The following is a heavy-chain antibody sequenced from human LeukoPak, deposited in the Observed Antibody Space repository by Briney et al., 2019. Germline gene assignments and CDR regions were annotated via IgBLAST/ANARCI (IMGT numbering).Heavy chain of an antibody. Sequence: SQTLSLTCDISGDSLFTNGAAWNWIRQSPSRGLEWLGRTYYRSKWSFEYALSVKSRISIDADTSKNQFSLQLSSVTPEDTAVYYCARGKYSSFDIWGQGTLVTVSS. V-gene: IGHV6-1*01. CDR2: TYYRSKWSF. J-gene: IGHJ5*02. D-gene: IGHD6-13*01. CDR1: GDSLFTNGAA. CDR3: ARGKYSSFDI.